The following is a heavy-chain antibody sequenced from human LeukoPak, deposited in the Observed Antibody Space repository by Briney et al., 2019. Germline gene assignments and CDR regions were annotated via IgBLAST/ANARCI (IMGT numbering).Heavy chain of an antibody. CDR1: GGTLSSYY. CDR2: IYYSGST. D-gene: IGHD3-22*01. CDR3: ARAAATFDSSGHCLGYFQY. Sequence: SETLSLTGTVSGGTLSSYYWSWLRQPPGKGLEWIGYIYYSGSTNYNHSLKSRVTISVDTSDKQFSLKMSLVAAADTAVYYCARAAATFDSSGHCLGYFQYWGQGTLVIVSS. V-gene: IGHV4-59*12. J-gene: IGHJ1*01.